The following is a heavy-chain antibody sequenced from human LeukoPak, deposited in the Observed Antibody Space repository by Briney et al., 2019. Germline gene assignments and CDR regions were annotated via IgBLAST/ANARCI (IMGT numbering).Heavy chain of an antibody. D-gene: IGHD5-24*01. J-gene: IGHJ3*02. CDR1: GFTFSRNN. V-gene: IGHV3-33*01. Sequence: PGGSLRLSCGASGFTFSRNNMHWVRQAPGKGLEWVAIIQFDETNKYYADSVKGRFTISRDNAKNSLYLQMNSLRADDTAVYYCARTSHRDGYNYAFDIWGQGTMVTVSS. CDR3: ARTSHRDGYNYAFDI. CDR2: IQFDETNK.